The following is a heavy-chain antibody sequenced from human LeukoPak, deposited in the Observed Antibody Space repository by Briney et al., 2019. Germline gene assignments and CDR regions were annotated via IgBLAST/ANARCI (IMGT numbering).Heavy chain of an antibody. J-gene: IGHJ4*02. Sequence: GGSLRLSCAASGFTFSSYAMTWVRQAPGKGLEWVSTISYAGSSSYYADSVKGRFTISRDNSKNTLYLQMGSLRAEDTAIYYCEKDSRTGGPRAFDSWGQGTLVTVSS. CDR1: GFTFSSYA. V-gene: IGHV3-23*01. D-gene: IGHD2-8*02. CDR3: EKDSRTGGPRAFDS. CDR2: ISYAGSSS.